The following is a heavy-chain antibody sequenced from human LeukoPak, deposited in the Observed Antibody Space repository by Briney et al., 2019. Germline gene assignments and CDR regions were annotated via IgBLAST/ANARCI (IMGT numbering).Heavy chain of an antibody. CDR1: GYTLTELS. J-gene: IGHJ5*02. Sequence: ASVKVSCKVAGYTLTELSMHWVRQAPGKGLEWMGGFDPEDGETIYAQKFQGRVTMTEDTSTDTAYMELSSLRSEDTAVYYCATDFLAAAGQASSWGQGTLVTVSS. CDR3: ATDFLAAAGQASS. CDR2: FDPEDGET. V-gene: IGHV1-24*01. D-gene: IGHD6-13*01.